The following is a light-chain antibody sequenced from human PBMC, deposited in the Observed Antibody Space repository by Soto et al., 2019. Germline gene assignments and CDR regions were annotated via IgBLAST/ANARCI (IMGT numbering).Light chain of an antibody. CDR1: SSDVGGYDY. CDR3: SSYTRSSTVV. J-gene: IGLJ2*01. CDR2: NVR. V-gene: IGLV2-14*01. Sequence: QSALTQPASVSGSPGQSITISCTGTSSDVGGYDYVSWYQQHPGKAPKLMIYNVRNRPPGVSNRFSGSKAGNTASLTISGLQAEYEAAYYCSSYTRSSTVVFGGGTKLTVL.